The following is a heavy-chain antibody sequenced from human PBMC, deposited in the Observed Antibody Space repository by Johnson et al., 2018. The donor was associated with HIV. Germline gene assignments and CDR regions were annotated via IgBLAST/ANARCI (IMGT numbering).Heavy chain of an antibody. V-gene: IGHV3-23*04. CDR1: GFTVISNY. J-gene: IGHJ3*02. D-gene: IGHD1-1*01. CDR3: ARDRMRTAIGAFDI. Sequence: VQLVESGGGLVQPGGSLRLSCAVSGFTVISNYMTWVRQAPGKGLEWVSVISGSGGSTYYADSVKGRFTISRDNAKNSLYLQMNSLRAEDTAVYYCARDRMRTAIGAFDIWGQGTMVTVSS. CDR2: ISGSGGST.